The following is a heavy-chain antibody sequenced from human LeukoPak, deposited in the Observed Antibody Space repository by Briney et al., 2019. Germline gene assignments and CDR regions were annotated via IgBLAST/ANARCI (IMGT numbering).Heavy chain of an antibody. V-gene: IGHV4-34*01. Sequence: SESVSLTCAVYGGFFSGYYWSWIRQPAGKGREWIGEINHSGRTNYNPSLKSRVTISVDTSKHQFSLKLSSVTAADTAVYYCARSYYASARWFDPWGQGTLVTVSS. CDR3: ARSYYASARWFDP. J-gene: IGHJ5*02. CDR1: GGFFSGYY. CDR2: INHSGRT. D-gene: IGHD1-26*01.